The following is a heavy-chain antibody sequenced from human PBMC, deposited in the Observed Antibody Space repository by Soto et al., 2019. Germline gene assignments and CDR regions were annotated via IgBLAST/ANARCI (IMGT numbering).Heavy chain of an antibody. CDR1: GGSFSGYY. Sequence: SETLSLTCAVYGGSFSGYYLSWIRQPPGKGLEWIGEINHSGITNYNPSLKSRVTISVDTSKNQFSLKLSSVTAADTAVYYCARASRIWFGELGRRYNWFDPRGQGTLVTVSS. J-gene: IGHJ5*02. V-gene: IGHV4-34*01. CDR2: INHSGIT. D-gene: IGHD3-10*01. CDR3: ARASRIWFGELGRRYNWFDP.